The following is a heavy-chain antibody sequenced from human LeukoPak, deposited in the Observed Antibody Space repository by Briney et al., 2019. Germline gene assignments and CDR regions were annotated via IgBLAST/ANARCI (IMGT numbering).Heavy chain of an antibody. D-gene: IGHD3/OR15-3a*01. CDR1: GGSFSGYY. CDR3: GRRTGEFDY. Sequence: TETLSLTCAVYGGSFSGYYWSWIRQPPGKGLEWIGEINHSGSTNYNPSLKSRVTISVDTSKNQFSLKLSSVTAADTAVYYCGRRTGEFDYWGQGTLVTVSS. CDR2: INHSGST. J-gene: IGHJ4*02. V-gene: IGHV4-34*01.